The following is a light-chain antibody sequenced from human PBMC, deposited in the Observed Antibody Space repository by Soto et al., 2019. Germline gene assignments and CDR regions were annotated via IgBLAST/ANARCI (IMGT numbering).Light chain of an antibody. CDR2: DAS. V-gene: IGKV3-11*01. CDR3: QQHGFYPLS. J-gene: IGKJ4*01. CDR1: QSFSDY. Sequence: EIVLTQSPSTLSLSPGERATLSCRASQSFSDYLAWYQQKPGQPPRLLIYDASIRAIGIPARFSGSGSGTDFTLTISSLLPEDFAVYYCQQHGFYPLSFGGGTKVEIK.